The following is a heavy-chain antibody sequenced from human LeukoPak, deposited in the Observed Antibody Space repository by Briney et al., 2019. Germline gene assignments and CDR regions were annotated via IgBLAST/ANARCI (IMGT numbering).Heavy chain of an antibody. V-gene: IGHV3-23*01. CDR2: ISGSGGTT. D-gene: IGHD6-13*01. CDR1: GFTFSNYA. CDR3: AKGGSNWRDFDY. J-gene: IGHJ4*02. Sequence: PGGSLRLSCAASGFTFSNYAMSWVRQAPGKGLEWVSSISGSGGTTYYADSVKGRFTISRDNSKNTLYLQMNSLRADDTAVYYWAKGGSNWRDFDYWGQGTLVTVSS.